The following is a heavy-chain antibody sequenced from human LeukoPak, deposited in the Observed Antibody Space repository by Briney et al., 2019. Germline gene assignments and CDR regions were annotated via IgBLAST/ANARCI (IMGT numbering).Heavy chain of an antibody. J-gene: IGHJ2*01. CDR3: ARDRDSRWDFDL. D-gene: IGHD3-22*01. CDR1: GFTSSTYW. CDR2: IKQDGSET. Sequence: GGSLRLSCAASGFTSSTYWMSWVRQAPGRGLEWVASIKQDGSETYYVDSVKGRFTLSRDNAKNSLYLQMNSLRADDTAVYYCARDRDSRWDFDLWGRGTLVTVSS. V-gene: IGHV3-7*01.